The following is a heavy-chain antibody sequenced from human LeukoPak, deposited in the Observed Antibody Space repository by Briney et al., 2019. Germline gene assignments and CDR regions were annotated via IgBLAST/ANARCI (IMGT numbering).Heavy chain of an antibody. CDR1: GFTFSNAW. J-gene: IGHJ4*02. V-gene: IGHV3-15*01. Sequence: GGSLRLSCAASGFTFSNAWMSWVCQAPGKGLEWVGRIKSKTDDGTTDYAAPVKGRFTISRDDSKNTLYLQMNSLKTEDTAVYYCTTGFFMSWGQGTLVTVSS. D-gene: IGHD3-16*01. CDR2: IKSKTDDGTT. CDR3: TTGFFMS.